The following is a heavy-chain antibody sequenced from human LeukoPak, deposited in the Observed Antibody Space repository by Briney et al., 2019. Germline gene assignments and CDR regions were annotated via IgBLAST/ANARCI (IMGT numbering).Heavy chain of an antibody. CDR1: GYTFTSYG. J-gene: IGHJ4*02. V-gene: IGHV1-18*01. CDR3: ARSGDYYDSSGYRY. D-gene: IGHD3-22*01. CDR2: ISAYNGNT. Sequence: ASVKVSCKASGYTFTSYGISWVRQAPGQGLEWMGWISAYNGNTNYAQKLHGRVTMTTDTSTSTAYMELRSLRSDDTAVYYCARSGDYYDSSGYRYWGQGTLVTVSS.